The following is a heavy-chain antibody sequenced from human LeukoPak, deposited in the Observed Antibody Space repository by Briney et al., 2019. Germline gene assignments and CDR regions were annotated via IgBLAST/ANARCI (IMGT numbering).Heavy chain of an antibody. Sequence: PGASVNVSCKASGGTFSSYAISWVRQAPGQGLEWMGGIIPIFGTANYAQKFQGRVTITADESTSTAYMELRSLRSDDTAVYYCARGGGFDQNWFDPWGQGTLVTVSS. CDR1: GGTFSSYA. J-gene: IGHJ5*02. CDR3: ARGGGFDQNWFDP. D-gene: IGHD4-23*01. V-gene: IGHV1-69*13. CDR2: IIPIFGTA.